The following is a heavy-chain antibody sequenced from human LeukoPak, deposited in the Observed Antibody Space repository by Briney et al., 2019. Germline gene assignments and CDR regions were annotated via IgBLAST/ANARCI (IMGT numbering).Heavy chain of an antibody. D-gene: IGHD4-23*01. J-gene: IGHJ5*02. CDR1: GFTLSSHS. Sequence: GGSLRLSCAASGFTLSSHSLNWLRQAPGKGLEWVSYISATSNTIYYADSVKGRFTISRDNAKNSLYLQMNSLRAEDTAVYYCARIMAHGGNVYHWVQGTLVTVSS. CDR2: ISATSNTI. CDR3: ARIMAHGGNVYH. V-gene: IGHV3-48*01.